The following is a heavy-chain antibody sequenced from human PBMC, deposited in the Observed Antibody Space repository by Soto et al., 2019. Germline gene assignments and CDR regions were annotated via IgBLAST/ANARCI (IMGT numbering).Heavy chain of an antibody. J-gene: IGHJ6*02. CDR1: SYTFTRYG. Sequence: ASVQVSSQTLSYTFTRYGTSWARHAPRQGFEWMGWINAFNGNANYAQSLQGRVTLTTDTSMSTAYMELRSLRSNDTAIYYGAVVDVYVTASAQDVCGQGTTVTVSS. D-gene: IGHD2-8*02. V-gene: IGHV1-18*01. CDR3: AVVDVYVTASAQDV. CDR2: INAFNGNA.